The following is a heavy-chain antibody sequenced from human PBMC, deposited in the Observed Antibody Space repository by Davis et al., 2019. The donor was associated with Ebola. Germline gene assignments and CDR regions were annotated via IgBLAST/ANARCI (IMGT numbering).Heavy chain of an antibody. J-gene: IGHJ4*02. CDR1: GNSFTSHW. Sequence: GESLKISCKDSGNSFTSHWIGWMRQMPGKGLEWMGIIYTGDSDTRYNPSFQGHFAISADKSISTAFLQWSSLQASDTAMYYCARRNYFGSGSNFFDYWGQGTVVTVSS. CDR3: ARRNYFGSGSNFFDY. V-gene: IGHV5-51*01. D-gene: IGHD3-10*01. CDR2: IYTGDSDT.